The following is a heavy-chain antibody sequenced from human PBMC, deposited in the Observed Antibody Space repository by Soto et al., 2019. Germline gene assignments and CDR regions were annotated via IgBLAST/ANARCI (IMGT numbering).Heavy chain of an antibody. Sequence: SETLSLTCAVSGGSISSSNWWSWVRQPPGKGLEWIGFIYYAGSTKYNPSLNSRVTISVDTSKNQFSLKVTSVTAADTAVYYCARVGGIVGATTHDYWGQGTLVTVSS. CDR1: GGSISSSNW. J-gene: IGHJ4*02. V-gene: IGHV4-4*02. CDR3: ARVGGIVGATTHDY. CDR2: IYYAGST. D-gene: IGHD1-26*01.